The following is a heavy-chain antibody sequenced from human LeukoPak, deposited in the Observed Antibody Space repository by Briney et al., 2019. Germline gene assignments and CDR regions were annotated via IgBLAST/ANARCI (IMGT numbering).Heavy chain of an antibody. Sequence: ASVKVSCKASGYTFTSYDINWVRQATGQGLEWMGWMNPNSGNTGYAQKFQGRVTITRNTSISTAYMELSSLRSEDTAVYYCASAHSGSYYVDYWGQGTLVTVSS. CDR3: ASAHSGSYYVDY. CDR1: GYTFTSYD. CDR2: MNPNSGNT. V-gene: IGHV1-8*03. D-gene: IGHD1-26*01. J-gene: IGHJ4*02.